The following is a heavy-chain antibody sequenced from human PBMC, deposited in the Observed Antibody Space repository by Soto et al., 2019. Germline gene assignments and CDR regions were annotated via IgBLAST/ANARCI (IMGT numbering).Heavy chain of an antibody. CDR1: GYTFTGYY. V-gene: IGHV1-2*02. Sequence: QVQLVQSGAEVKKPGASVKVSCKASGYTFTGYYMHWVRQAPGQGLEWMGWINPNNGDTNYAQKFQGRVTMTRDTSTSTAYMELSSLRFDDTAVYYCARHSGYDYVFDYWGQGTLVTVSS. CDR2: INPNNGDT. D-gene: IGHD5-12*01. J-gene: IGHJ4*02. CDR3: ARHSGYDYVFDY.